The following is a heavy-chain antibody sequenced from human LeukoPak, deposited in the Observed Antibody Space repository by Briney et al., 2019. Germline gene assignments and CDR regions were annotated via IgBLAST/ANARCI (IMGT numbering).Heavy chain of an antibody. D-gene: IGHD2-15*01. CDR2: INPSGGST. V-gene: IGHV1-46*01. CDR3: ARARDIVVVVAPMTRAFDI. CDR1: GYTFTSYY. Sequence: GASVKVSCKASGYTFTSYYMHWVRQAPGQGLEWMGIINPSGGSTSYAQKFQGRVTMTRDMSTSTVYMELSSLRSEDTAVYYCARARDIVVVVAPMTRAFDIWGQGTTVTVSS. J-gene: IGHJ3*02.